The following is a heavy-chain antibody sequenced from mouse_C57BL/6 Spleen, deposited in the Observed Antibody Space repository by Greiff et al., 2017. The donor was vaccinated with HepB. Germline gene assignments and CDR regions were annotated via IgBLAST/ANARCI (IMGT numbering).Heavy chain of an antibody. D-gene: IGHD2-3*01. V-gene: IGHV5-9-1*02. CDR3: TRDGYYGAAY. CDR1: GFTFSSYA. Sequence: EVQGVESGEGLVKPGGSLKLSCAASGFTFSSYAMSWVRQTPEKRLEWVAYISSGGDYIYYADTVKGRFTISRDNARNTLYLQMSSLKSEDTAMYYCTRDGYYGAAYWGQGTLVTVSA. CDR2: ISSGGDYI. J-gene: IGHJ3*01.